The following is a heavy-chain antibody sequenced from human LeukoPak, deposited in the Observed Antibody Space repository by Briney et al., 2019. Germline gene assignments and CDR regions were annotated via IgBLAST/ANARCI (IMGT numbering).Heavy chain of an antibody. V-gene: IGHV3-74*01. J-gene: IGHJ4*02. CDR3: VRDRTTVTLFDY. CDR1: GFIFSNYC. D-gene: IGHD4-17*01. CDR2: INTDGSST. Sequence: GGSLRLSCAASGFIFSNYCMHCAPQAPGKGLVWVSRINTDGSSTSYADSVKGRFTISRDNAENTLYLQMNSLRAEDTAVYYCVRDRTTVTLFDYWGQGTLVTVSS.